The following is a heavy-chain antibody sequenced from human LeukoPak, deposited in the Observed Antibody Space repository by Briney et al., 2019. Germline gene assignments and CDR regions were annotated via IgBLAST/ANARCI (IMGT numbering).Heavy chain of an antibody. D-gene: IGHD4-17*01. Sequence: PSETLSLTCAVYGGSFSGYYWSWIRQPPGKGLEWIGETNHSGSTNYNPPLKSRVTISVDTSKNQFSLKLSSVTAADTAVYYCARRVTVTTLRYFDYWGQGTLVTVSS. V-gene: IGHV4-34*01. CDR3: ARRVTVTTLRYFDY. J-gene: IGHJ4*02. CDR2: TNHSGST. CDR1: GGSFSGYY.